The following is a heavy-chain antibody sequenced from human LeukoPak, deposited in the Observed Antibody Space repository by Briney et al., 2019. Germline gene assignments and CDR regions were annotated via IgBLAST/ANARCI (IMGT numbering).Heavy chain of an antibody. J-gene: IGHJ6*03. D-gene: IGHD6-6*01. Sequence: GGSLRLSCAASGFTFSSYWMSWVRQAPGKGLEWVANIKQDGSEKYYVDSVKGRFTISRDNAKNSLYLQMNSLRAEDTAVYYCARVVRQQLVGMGYYYYMDVWGKGTTVTVSS. CDR3: ARVVRQQLVGMGYYYYMDV. CDR1: GFTFSSYW. CDR2: IKQDGSEK. V-gene: IGHV3-7*01.